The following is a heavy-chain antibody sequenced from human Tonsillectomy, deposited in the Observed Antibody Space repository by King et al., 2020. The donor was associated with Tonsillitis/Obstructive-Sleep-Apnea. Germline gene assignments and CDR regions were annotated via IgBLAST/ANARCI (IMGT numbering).Heavy chain of an antibody. CDR3: ARDLISAATAIDAFHI. J-gene: IGHJ3*02. CDR1: GYTFTNYG. V-gene: IGHV1-18*01. D-gene: IGHD2-2*01. CDR2: INAYNGDT. Sequence: VQLVESGAEVKKPGASVKVSCKASGYTFTNYGITWVRQAPGQGLEWMGWINAYNGDTNYSQNLQGRVTMTTDTSTTTAYMELRSLRSDDTAVYYCARDLISAATAIDAFHIWGQGAMVTVSS.